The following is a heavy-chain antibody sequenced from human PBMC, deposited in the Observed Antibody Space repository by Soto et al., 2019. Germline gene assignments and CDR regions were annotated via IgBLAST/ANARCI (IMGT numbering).Heavy chain of an antibody. Sequence: GGSLRLSCAASGCTFNNHGMHWVRQAPGKGLEWVALIWHDGSNKVYADSVKGRFTISRDNSKNTLNLQMNSPRVEDTAVYYCTRAALKGELLDYWGQGTQVTVSS. CDR3: TRAALKGELLDY. J-gene: IGHJ4*02. D-gene: IGHD1-26*01. V-gene: IGHV3-33*01. CDR2: IWHDGSNK. CDR1: GCTFNNHG.